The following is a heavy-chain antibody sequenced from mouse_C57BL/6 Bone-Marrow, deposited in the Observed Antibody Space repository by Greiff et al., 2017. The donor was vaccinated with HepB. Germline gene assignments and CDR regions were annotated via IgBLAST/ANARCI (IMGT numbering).Heavy chain of an antibody. CDR1: GYTFTSYW. J-gene: IGHJ2*01. D-gene: IGHD2-1*01. Sequence: QVQLQQPGAELVKPGASVKMSCKASGYTFTSYWITWVKQRPGQGLEWIGDIYPGSGSTNYNEKFKGKATLTADKSSSTAYMQLSSLTSEDSAVYFCAREGYGNPYYFDYWGQGTTLTVSS. CDR3: AREGYGNPYYFDY. V-gene: IGHV1-55*01. CDR2: IYPGSGST.